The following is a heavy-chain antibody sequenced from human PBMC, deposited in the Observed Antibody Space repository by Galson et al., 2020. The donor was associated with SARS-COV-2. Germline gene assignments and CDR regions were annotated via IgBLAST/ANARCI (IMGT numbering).Heavy chain of an antibody. CDR2: IYYSGRT. D-gene: IGHD3-16*02. CDR1: GGSISSSSYY. J-gene: IGHJ6*02. CDR3: ASEYDYVWGSYRYPYYYYGMDV. V-gene: IGHV4-39*01. Sequence: QSHQRTVSGGSISSSSYYWGWIRQPPGTGLEWIGSIYYSGRTYYNPSLKSRLTISVDTSKNQFSLKLSSVTAADTAVYYCASEYDYVWGSYRYPYYYYGMDVWGQGTTVTVSS.